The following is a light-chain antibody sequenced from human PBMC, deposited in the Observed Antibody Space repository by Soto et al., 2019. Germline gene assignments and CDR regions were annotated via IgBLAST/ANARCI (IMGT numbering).Light chain of an antibody. V-gene: IGKV3-15*01. CDR1: QSVGNS. CDR3: QHYNNWPPWT. Sequence: EIVMTQSPATLSLSPGERATLSCRASQSVGNSLAWYQQKPGQAPRLLIYGASIRATGIPARFSGSGSGTEFTLTISSLQSEDFAVYYCQHYNNWPPWTFGQGTKVDI. J-gene: IGKJ1*01. CDR2: GAS.